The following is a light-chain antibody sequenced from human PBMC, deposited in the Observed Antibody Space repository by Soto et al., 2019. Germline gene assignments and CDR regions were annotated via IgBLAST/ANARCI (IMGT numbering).Light chain of an antibody. Sequence: ELVLTQSPATLSLSPGERATLSCRASQFLSSYLAWYQQIPGQPPRLLIYDTSNRVTGLPARVSGSRSGTDVTLTISSLQSEDFAVYYGQQYNNWPPSITCGQGTRREI. V-gene: IGKV3-11*01. CDR3: QQYNNWPPSIT. J-gene: IGKJ5*01. CDR2: DTS. CDR1: QFLSSY.